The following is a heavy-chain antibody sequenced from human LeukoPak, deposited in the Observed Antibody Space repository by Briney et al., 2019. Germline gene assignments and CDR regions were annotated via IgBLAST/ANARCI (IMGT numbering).Heavy chain of an antibody. D-gene: IGHD2-21*02. CDR1: GFTFSNYA. V-gene: IGHV3-23*01. CDR2: ISGTSGTI. J-gene: IGHJ4*02. CDR3: AKRLGDPRAFDY. Sequence: GGSLRLSCAASGFTFSNYAMSWVRQAPGKGQEWVSGISGTSGTINYAAPVKGRLTISRDNSKNTLYLQMNSLRVDDMAVYYCAKRLGDPRAFDYWGQGTLVTVSS.